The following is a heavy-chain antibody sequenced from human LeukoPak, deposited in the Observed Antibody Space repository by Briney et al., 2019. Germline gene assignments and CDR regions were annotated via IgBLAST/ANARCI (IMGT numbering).Heavy chain of an antibody. CDR3: ARGPRFDSSAHGDDY. CDR1: GFTFSSYW. D-gene: IGHD3-22*01. Sequence: GGSLRLSCAASGFTFSSYWMSWVRQAPGKGLEWVANIKQDGSEKYYVDSVKGRFTISRDNSKNTLYLQMNSLRAEDTAVYYCARGPRFDSSAHGDDYWGQGTLVTVSS. V-gene: IGHV3-7*01. CDR2: IKQDGSEK. J-gene: IGHJ4*02.